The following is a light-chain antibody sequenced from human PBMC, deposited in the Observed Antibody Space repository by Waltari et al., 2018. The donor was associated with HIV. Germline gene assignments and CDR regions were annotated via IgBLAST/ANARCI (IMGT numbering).Light chain of an antibody. V-gene: IGKV3D-15*01. CDR3: QQYSDWPLT. CDR1: QSLGSN. CDR2: EAS. J-gene: IGKJ4*01. Sequence: EILMMQSPATLSVSLGIRVTLSCRANQSLGSNVAWYHQRPGQTPCLLVYEASTRAPDTPTRFTGSGSGTKFTLTIISLQSEDFGVYFCQQYSDWPLTFGGGTKVDIK.